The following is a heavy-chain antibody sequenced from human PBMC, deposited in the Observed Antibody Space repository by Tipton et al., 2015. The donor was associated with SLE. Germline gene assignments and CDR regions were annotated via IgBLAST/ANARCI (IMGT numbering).Heavy chain of an antibody. J-gene: IGHJ3*02. CDR3: AREVITITDSDAFDI. D-gene: IGHD2-21*01. CDR2: IYYSGSA. CDR1: GGSLNSGSFY. Sequence: LTCTVSGGSLNSGSFYWSWIRQPAGKGLEWIGYIYYSGSAFYNPSLKSRVTMSVDTSKNQFFMRLSSATAADTAVYYCAREVITITDSDAFDIWGQGTMVTVSS. V-gene: IGHV4-31*03.